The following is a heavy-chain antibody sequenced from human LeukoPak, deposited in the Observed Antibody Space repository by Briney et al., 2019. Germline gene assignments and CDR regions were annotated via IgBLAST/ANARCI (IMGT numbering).Heavy chain of an antibody. CDR2: ISGSGGST. CDR3: AKARAVAGRYYYGMDV. V-gene: IGHV3-23*01. D-gene: IGHD6-19*01. Sequence: GGSLRLSCAASGFTFSSYAMSWVRQAPGKGLEWVSAISGSGGSTYYADSVKGRFTISRDNSKNTLYLQMNSLGAEDTAVYYCAKARAVAGRYYYGMDVWGQGTTVTVSS. J-gene: IGHJ6*02. CDR1: GFTFSSYA.